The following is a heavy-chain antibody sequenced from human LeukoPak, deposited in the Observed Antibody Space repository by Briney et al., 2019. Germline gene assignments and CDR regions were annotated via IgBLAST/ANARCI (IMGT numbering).Heavy chain of an antibody. CDR2: IYWNDDK. J-gene: IGHJ4*02. Sequence: SGPTLVNPTQTLTLTCTFSGFSLSTSGVGVGWIRQPPGKALEWLALIYWNDDKRYSPSLKSRLTITKDTSKNQVVLTMTNMDPVDTATYYCAHRAQSGYDSTMYYFDYWGQGTLVTVSS. D-gene: IGHD5-12*01. CDR3: AHRAQSGYDSTMYYFDY. CDR1: GFSLSTSGVG. V-gene: IGHV2-5*01.